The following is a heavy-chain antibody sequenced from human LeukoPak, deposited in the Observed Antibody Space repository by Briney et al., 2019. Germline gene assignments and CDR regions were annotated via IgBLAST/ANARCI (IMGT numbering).Heavy chain of an antibody. J-gene: IGHJ4*02. CDR1: GYRFTNYW. V-gene: IGHV5-51*01. Sequence: GESLKISCKGSGYRFTNYWIGWVRQMPGKGLELMGSIYPGDSDIRYSPSFQGQVPISADKSFTTAYLQWRSLKASDTAIYYCTRQGVYYSDSSAFYYWGQGTRVTVSS. CDR3: TRQGVYYSDSSAFYY. CDR2: IYPGDSDI. D-gene: IGHD3-22*01.